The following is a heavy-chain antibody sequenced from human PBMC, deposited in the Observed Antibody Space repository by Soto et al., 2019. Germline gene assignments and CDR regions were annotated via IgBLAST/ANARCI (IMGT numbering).Heavy chain of an antibody. J-gene: IGHJ1*01. CDR2: IYYSGST. Sequence: QVQLQESGPGLVKPSQTLSLTCTVSGGSISSGDYYWSWIRQPPGKGLGWIGYIYYSGSTYYNPSLKSRVTISVDTSKNQFSLKLSSVTAADTAVYYCAMFTIFGVVIPAAEYFQHWGQGTLVTVSS. CDR1: GGSISSGDYY. V-gene: IGHV4-30-4*01. CDR3: AMFTIFGVVIPAAEYFQH. D-gene: IGHD3-3*01.